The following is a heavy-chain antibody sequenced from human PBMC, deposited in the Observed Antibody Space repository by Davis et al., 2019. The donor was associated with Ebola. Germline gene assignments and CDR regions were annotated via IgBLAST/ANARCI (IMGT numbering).Heavy chain of an antibody. V-gene: IGHV4-4*02. J-gene: IGHJ5*02. CDR2: IYHSGST. D-gene: IGHD3-10*01. CDR3: AREYYGSGSYYPGWFDP. CDR1: GGSISSSNW. Sequence: MPSETLSLTCAVSGGSISSSNWWSWVRQPPGKGLEWIGEIYHSGSTNYNPSLKSRVTISVDKSKNQFSLKLSSVTAADTAVYYCAREYYGSGSYYPGWFDPWGQGTLVTVSS.